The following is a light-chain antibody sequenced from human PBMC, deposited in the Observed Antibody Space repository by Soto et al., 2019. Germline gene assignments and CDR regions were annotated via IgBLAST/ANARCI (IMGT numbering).Light chain of an antibody. CDR1: SSDVGGYNY. V-gene: IGLV2-8*01. Sequence: QSALTQPPSASGSPGQSVTISCTGTSSDVGGYNYVSWYQQHPGKAPKLIIYDVTKRPSGVPDRFSGSKSGNTASLTISGLQAADEADYFCSSYTSTTTVVFGGGTELTVL. CDR3: SSYTSTTTVV. CDR2: DVT. J-gene: IGLJ2*01.